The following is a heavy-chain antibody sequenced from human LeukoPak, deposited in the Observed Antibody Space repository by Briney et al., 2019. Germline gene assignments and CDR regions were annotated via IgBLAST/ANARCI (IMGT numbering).Heavy chain of an antibody. V-gene: IGHV1-2*02. CDR3: ARDAGVGYCSGGSCYGWFDP. J-gene: IGHJ5*02. Sequence: GASVKVSCKASGYTFTGYYMHWVRQAPGLGLEWMGWINPNSGGTNYAQKFQGRVTMTRDTSISTAYMELSRLRSDDTAVYYCARDAGVGYCSGGSCYGWFDPWGQGTLVTVSS. D-gene: IGHD2-15*01. CDR1: GYTFTGYY. CDR2: INPNSGGT.